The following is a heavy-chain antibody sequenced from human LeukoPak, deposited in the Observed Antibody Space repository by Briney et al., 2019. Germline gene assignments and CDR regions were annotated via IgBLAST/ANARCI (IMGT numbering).Heavy chain of an antibody. CDR1: GGSISSNNYY. D-gene: IGHD6-13*01. CDR2: IYYGGST. CDR3: ARGHIAAAGMVWFDP. Sequence: NPSETLSLTCTVSGGSISSNNYYWSWIRQHPGKGLEWIGYIYYGGSTYSNPSLKSRVTISVDTSKNQFSLKLSSVTAADTAVYYCARGHIAAAGMVWFDPWGQGTLVTVSS. V-gene: IGHV4-31*03. J-gene: IGHJ5*02.